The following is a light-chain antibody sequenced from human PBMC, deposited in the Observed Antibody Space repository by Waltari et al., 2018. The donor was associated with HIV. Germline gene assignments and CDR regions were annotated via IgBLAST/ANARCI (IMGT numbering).Light chain of an antibody. CDR3: QQYNDWLALT. Sequence: ILMTQSPATVSVSPGERVTLPCTASHSIFNNLAWYQQRPGQAPRLLIYGASTRVTGVPDRFSGSGSGTDFTLSISSVQSEDFALYFCQQYNDWLALTFGGGTKVEV. V-gene: IGKV3-15*01. CDR2: GAS. CDR1: HSIFNN. J-gene: IGKJ4*01.